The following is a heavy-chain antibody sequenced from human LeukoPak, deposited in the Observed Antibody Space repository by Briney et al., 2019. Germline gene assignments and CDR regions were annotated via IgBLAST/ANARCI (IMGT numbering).Heavy chain of an antibody. CDR1: GFTFSSYE. Sequence: GGSLRLSCAASGFTFSSYEMNWVRQAPGKGLEWVSSISSSSSYIYYADSVKGRFTISRDNAKNSLYLQMNSLRAEDTAVYYCARDRRDTGYFDYWGQGTLVTVSS. CDR2: ISSSSSYI. D-gene: IGHD5-18*01. V-gene: IGHV3-21*01. J-gene: IGHJ4*02. CDR3: ARDRRDTGYFDY.